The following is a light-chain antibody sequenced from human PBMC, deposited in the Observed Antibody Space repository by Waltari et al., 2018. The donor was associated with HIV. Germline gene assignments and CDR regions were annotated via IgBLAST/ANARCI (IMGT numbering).Light chain of an antibody. V-gene: IGLV3-21*04. CDR2: YDT. CDR1: HIGRKS. CDR3: QVWDSASDHVL. Sequence: SSRLTQPPSVSVAPGETATITFGAPHIGRKSAHRYQQKAGQAPVVVLSYDTDRPAGIPERFSGFNSGHSATLIISRVGAGDEADYYCQVWDSASDHVLFGGGTRLTVL. J-gene: IGLJ2*01.